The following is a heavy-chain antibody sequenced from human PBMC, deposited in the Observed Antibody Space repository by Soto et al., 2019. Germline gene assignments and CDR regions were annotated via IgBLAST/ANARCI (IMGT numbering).Heavy chain of an antibody. J-gene: IGHJ4*02. CDR1: GFTFSSYS. V-gene: IGHV3-74*01. CDR3: ARELGGGDTY. CDR2: INPDGRRK. D-gene: IGHD2-15*01. Sequence: EVQVVESGGGLVQPGGSLRLSCAGAGFTFSSYSMHWVRQVPGKGLVWVSRINPDGRRKHYADSVKGRFTISRDNAKNTVYLQMNSLRAEDTAVYYCARELGGGDTYWGLGTLVTVSS.